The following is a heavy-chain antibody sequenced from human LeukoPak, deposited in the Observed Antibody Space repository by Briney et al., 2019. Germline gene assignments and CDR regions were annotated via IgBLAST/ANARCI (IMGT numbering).Heavy chain of an antibody. CDR3: ARERAPYCSGGSCYFPYYGMDV. D-gene: IGHD2-15*01. CDR1: GYTFTGYY. J-gene: IGHJ6*02. CDR2: INPNSGGT. Sequence: VASVKVSCKASGYTFTGYYMHWVRQAPGQGLELMGWINPNSGGTNYAQKLQGRVTMTRDTSISTAYMELSRLRSDDTAVYYCARERAPYCSGGSCYFPYYGMDVWGQGTTVTVSS. V-gene: IGHV1-2*02.